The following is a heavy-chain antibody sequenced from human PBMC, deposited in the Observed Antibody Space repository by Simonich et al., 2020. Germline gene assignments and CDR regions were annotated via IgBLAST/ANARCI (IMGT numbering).Heavy chain of an antibody. Sequence: QVQLVQSGAEVKKPGASVKVSCKVSGYTLTELSMHWVRQAPGKGLEWMGGFDPEDGETNNAQKFQGRVTMTEDTSTDTAYMELSSLRSEDTAVYYCATRNTMGSGSYYYYYYGMDVWGQGTTVTVSS. V-gene: IGHV1-24*01. CDR3: ATRNTMGSGSYYYYYYGMDV. J-gene: IGHJ6*02. CDR2: FDPEDGET. CDR1: GYTLTELS. D-gene: IGHD3-10*01.